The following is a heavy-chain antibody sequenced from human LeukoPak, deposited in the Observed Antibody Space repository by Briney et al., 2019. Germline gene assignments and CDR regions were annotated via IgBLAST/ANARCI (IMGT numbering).Heavy chain of an antibody. CDR1: GGSISSYY. CDR3: ARIYSGYYYYMDV. J-gene: IGHJ6*03. CDR2: IYYSGST. V-gene: IGHV4-59*01. Sequence: KPSETLSLTCTVSGGSISSYYWSWIRQPPGKGLEWIGYIYYSGSTNYNPSLKSRVTMSIDPSKNQFSLKLSSVTAADTAVYYCARIYSGYYYYMDVWGKGTTVTVSS. D-gene: IGHD1-26*01.